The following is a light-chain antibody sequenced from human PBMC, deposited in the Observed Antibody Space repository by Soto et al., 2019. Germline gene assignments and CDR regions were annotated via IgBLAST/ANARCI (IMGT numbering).Light chain of an antibody. J-gene: IGLJ1*01. CDR3: QVWDSSSDHYV. CDR2: DDS. Sequence: SYELTQPPSVSVAPGQTARITCGGNNIGSKSVHWYQQKPGQAPVLVVYDDSDRPSGXXERFSGSNSGNTATLXISRVEAXXXXXXYCQVWDSSSDHYVFGTGTKVTVL. V-gene: IGLV3-21*02. CDR1: NIGSKS.